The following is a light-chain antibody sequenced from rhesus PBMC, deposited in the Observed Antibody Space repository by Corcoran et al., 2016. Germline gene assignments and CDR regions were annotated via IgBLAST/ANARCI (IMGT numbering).Light chain of an antibody. CDR1: ENVNNY. J-gene: IGKJ3*01. Sequence: DIQMTQSPSSLSASVGDRVTITCRASENVNNYLHWYQQKPGKAPKLLIYKASTLQSGVPSRFSGSGSATDFTLTISSLQPEDFATYYCQHSYGTPPFTFGPGTKLDIK. CDR2: KAS. CDR3: QHSYGTPPFT. V-gene: IGKV1-74*01.